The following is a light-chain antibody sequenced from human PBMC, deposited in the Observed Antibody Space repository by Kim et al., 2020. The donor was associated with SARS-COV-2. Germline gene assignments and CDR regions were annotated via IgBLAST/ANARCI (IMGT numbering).Light chain of an antibody. Sequence: VYPGQTATITCSGHTLGEKDVSWYQQRPGQSPVLVIYQDNKRPSGIPERFSGSNSGNTATLTVSGTQAMDEADYYCQAWDSNAGVFGGGTKVTVL. CDR1: TLGEKD. CDR3: QAWDSNAGV. CDR2: QDN. J-gene: IGLJ3*02. V-gene: IGLV3-1*01.